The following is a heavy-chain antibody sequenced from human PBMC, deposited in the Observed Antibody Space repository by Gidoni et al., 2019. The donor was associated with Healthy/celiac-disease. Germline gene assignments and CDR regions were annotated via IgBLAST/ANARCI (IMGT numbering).Heavy chain of an antibody. CDR1: GFTFSSHS. J-gene: IGHJ3*02. CDR3: ANMTRRHDAFDI. D-gene: IGHD2-21*02. CDR2: ISSSSSYI. Sequence: EVQLVESGGGMVNPGGSLRSSCAASGFTFSSHSRNWVRQALRKGLEWFSSISSSSSYIYYVDSVKGRFTISRDNAKNSLYLQMNSLRSEETAVYYWANMTRRHDAFDIWGQGTMVTVSS. V-gene: IGHV3-21*01.